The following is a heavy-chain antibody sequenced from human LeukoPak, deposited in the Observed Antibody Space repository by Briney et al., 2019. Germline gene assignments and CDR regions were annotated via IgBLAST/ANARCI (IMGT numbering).Heavy chain of an antibody. V-gene: IGHV3-23*01. CDR3: AKAPPRRYCSGGSCYLLYFDY. Sequence: PGGSLRLSCAASGFTFSSYAMSWVRQAPGKGLEWVSAISGSGGSTYYADSVKDRFTISRDNSKNTLYLQMNSLRAEDTAVYYCAKAPPRRYCSGGSCYLLYFDYWGQGTLVTVSS. CDR1: GFTFSSYA. J-gene: IGHJ4*02. CDR2: ISGSGGST. D-gene: IGHD2-15*01.